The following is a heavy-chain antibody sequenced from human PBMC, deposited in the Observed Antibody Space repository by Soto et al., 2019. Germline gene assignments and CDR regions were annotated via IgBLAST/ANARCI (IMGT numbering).Heavy chain of an antibody. CDR1: GFTFSNYA. CDR2: ITSTGSST. D-gene: IGHD5-12*01. Sequence: EVQLFESGGGFVQPGGSLRLSCAASGFTFSNYAMTWVRQAPGKGLEWVSAITSTGSSTYYADSVKGRFTISRDNSKNTLFLQINSLRAVDTAVYYCAKGAEGYVVSSLDFWGQGTLVSVSS. J-gene: IGHJ4*02. CDR3: AKGAEGYVVSSLDF. V-gene: IGHV3-23*01.